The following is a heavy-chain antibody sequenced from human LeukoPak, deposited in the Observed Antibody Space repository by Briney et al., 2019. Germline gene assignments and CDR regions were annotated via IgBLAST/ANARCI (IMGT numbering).Heavy chain of an antibody. CDR3: ARMYYYGSGCYYNGDY. V-gene: IGHV1-46*01. CDR1: GYTFTSYY. Sequence: ASVKVSCKASGYTFTSYYMHWVRQAPGQGLEWMGIINPSGGSTSYAQKFQGRVTMTRDTSTSTVYMELSSLRSEDTAVYYCARMYYYGSGCYYNGDYWGQGTLVTVSS. D-gene: IGHD3-10*01. CDR2: INPSGGST. J-gene: IGHJ4*02.